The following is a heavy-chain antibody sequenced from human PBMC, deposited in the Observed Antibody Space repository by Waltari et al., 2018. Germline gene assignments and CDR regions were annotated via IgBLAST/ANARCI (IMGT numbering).Heavy chain of an antibody. Sequence: ELQLVQSGGGLVKPGGSLRLSCAASGFTFSNYGMNWVRQAPGQGLEWVSSITRSGNYINYADSVKGRFTISRDNAKNSLFLQMDSLRVEDTAVYYCAKRSGGVFHYFDYWGQGTLVTFSS. J-gene: IGHJ4*02. V-gene: IGHV3-21*01. CDR1: GFTFSNYG. CDR2: ITRSGNYI. D-gene: IGHD3-16*01. CDR3: AKRSGGVFHYFDY.